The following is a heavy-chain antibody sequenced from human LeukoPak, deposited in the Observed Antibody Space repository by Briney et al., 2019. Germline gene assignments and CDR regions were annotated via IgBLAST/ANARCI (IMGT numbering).Heavy chain of an antibody. V-gene: IGHV3-23*01. D-gene: IGHD2-2*01. Sequence: GESLRLSCAASGFTFSSDAMSWVRQAPGKGLEWVSAISGSLGSTYYADSVKGRFTISRDNSKNTLYLQMNSLRAADTAVYYCAKDLVPAARGTYYYYGLDVWGQGTTVTVSS. CDR3: AKDLVPAARGTYYYYGLDV. CDR2: ISGSLGST. CDR1: GFTFSSDA. J-gene: IGHJ6*02.